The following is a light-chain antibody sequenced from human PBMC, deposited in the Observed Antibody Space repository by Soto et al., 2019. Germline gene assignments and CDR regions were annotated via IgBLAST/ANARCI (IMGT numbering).Light chain of an antibody. V-gene: IGKV1-39*01. J-gene: IGKJ2*01. CDR3: QQSYNTPHT. CDR2: AAS. Sequence: DIQVTQSPSSLSASVGDRVTITCRASHNILNYLNWYQHKPGKVPQLLIYAASTLQSGVPSRFSGSGSGTDFALTISSLQPEDFATYYCQQSYNTPHTFGQGTKLEI. CDR1: HNILNY.